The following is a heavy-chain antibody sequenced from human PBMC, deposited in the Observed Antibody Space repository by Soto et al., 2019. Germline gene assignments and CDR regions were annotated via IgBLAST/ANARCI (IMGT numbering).Heavy chain of an antibody. Sequence: EVQLLESGGGLVQPGGSLRLSCAASGFTFSSYAMSWVRQAPGKGLEWVSGLSGSDGSTHYADSVKRRFTISRDNSKNALYMQMNSLRADDTAVYYGAKRALTGTPFDYWGQGALVTVAS. D-gene: IGHD7-27*01. CDR1: GFTFSSYA. J-gene: IGHJ4*02. CDR3: AKRALTGTPFDY. V-gene: IGHV3-23*01. CDR2: LSGSDGST.